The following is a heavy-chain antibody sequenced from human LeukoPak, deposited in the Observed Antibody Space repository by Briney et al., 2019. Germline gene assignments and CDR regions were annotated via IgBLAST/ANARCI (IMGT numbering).Heavy chain of an antibody. D-gene: IGHD3-10*01. Sequence: ASVKVSCKASGYTFTSYYMHWVRQAPGKGLEWMGGFDPEDGETIYAQKFQGRVTMTEDTSTDTAYMELSSLRSEDTAVYYCASTMVRGVIEYYYYGMDVWGQGTTVTVSS. CDR1: GYTFTSYY. CDR2: FDPEDGET. CDR3: ASTMVRGVIEYYYYGMDV. V-gene: IGHV1-24*01. J-gene: IGHJ6*02.